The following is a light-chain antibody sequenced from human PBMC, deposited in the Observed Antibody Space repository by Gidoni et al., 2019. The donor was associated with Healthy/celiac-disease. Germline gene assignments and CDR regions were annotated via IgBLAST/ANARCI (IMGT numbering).Light chain of an antibody. Sequence: DVVMTQSPLSLPVTLGQPASISCRSSQSLVYSDGNPYFSWFQQRPGQSPRRLIYKVSNRDSGVPDRFSGSGSGTDFTLKINRVEAEDVGVYYCMQGTHLYTFGQGTKLEIK. CDR3: MQGTHLYT. V-gene: IGKV2-30*01. CDR2: KVS. J-gene: IGKJ2*01. CDR1: QSLVYSDGNPY.